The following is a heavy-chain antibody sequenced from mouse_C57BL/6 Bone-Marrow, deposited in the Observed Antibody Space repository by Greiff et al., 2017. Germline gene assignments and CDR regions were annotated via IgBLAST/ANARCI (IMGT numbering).Heavy chain of an antibody. D-gene: IGHD2-2*01. CDR2: ISSGGSYT. V-gene: IGHV5-6*03. CDR3: ARHGRIYYGYDEGDY. Sequence: EVKLQESGGGLVKPGGSLKLSCAASGFTFSSYTMSWVRQTPDKRLEWVATISSGGSYTYYPDSVKGRFTISRDNAKNTLYLQMSSLKSEDTALYYCARHGRIYYGYDEGDYWGQGTTLTVSS. J-gene: IGHJ2*01. CDR1: GFTFSSYT.